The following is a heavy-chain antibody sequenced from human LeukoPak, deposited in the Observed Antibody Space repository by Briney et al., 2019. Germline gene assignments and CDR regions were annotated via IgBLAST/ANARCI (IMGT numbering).Heavy chain of an antibody. CDR1: GYTFTSYG. Sequence: ASVKVSCKASGYTFTSYGISWVRQAPGQGLEWMGWISAYNGNTNYAQKLQGRVTTTTDTSTSTAYMELRSLRSDDTAVYYCARDLSTLIAAAGYYYYYGMDVWGQGTTVTVSS. J-gene: IGHJ6*02. D-gene: IGHD6-13*01. CDR2: ISAYNGNT. CDR3: ARDLSTLIAAAGYYYYYGMDV. V-gene: IGHV1-18*01.